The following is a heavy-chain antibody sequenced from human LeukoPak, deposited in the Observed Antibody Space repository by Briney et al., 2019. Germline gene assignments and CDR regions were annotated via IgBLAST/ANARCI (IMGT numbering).Heavy chain of an antibody. CDR1: GFTFSSYA. D-gene: IGHD3-10*01. CDR3: ARDGGSGSYYFEYFQH. CDR2: ISYDGSNK. V-gene: IGHV3-30-3*01. Sequence: GGSLRLSCAASGFTFSSYAMHWVRQAPGKGLEWVAVISYDGSNKYYADSVKGRFTISRDNSKNTLSLQMNSLRAEDTAVYYCARDGGSGSYYFEYFQHWGQGTMVTVSS. J-gene: IGHJ1*01.